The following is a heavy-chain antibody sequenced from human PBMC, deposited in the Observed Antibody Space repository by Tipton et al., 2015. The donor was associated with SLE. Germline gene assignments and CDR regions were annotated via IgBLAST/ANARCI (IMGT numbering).Heavy chain of an antibody. CDR3: ARMYGDSRTNWFDP. CDR2: IYYVGNT. CDR1: GASLSGYC. J-gene: IGHJ5*02. V-gene: IGHV4-59*08. Sequence: TLSLTCTVSGASLSGYCWSWVRQPPGKGLEWIGYIYYVGNTDYNPSLKSRVTLSLHTSENQFSLKLSSVTAADTAVYFCARMYGDSRTNWFDPWGQGTLVTVSS. D-gene: IGHD4-17*01.